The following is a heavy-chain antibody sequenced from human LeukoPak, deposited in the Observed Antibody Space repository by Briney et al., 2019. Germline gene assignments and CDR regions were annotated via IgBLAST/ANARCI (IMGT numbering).Heavy chain of an antibody. CDR3: ARGAIGGNLFYYYYMDV. V-gene: IGHV1-69*05. CDR1: GGTFSRYA. Sequence: ASVKVSCKASGGTFSRYAISWVRQAPGQGLEWMGGIIPMFGTANYAQKLQARVTITTDESTSTAYMGLSSLRSEDTAVYYCARGAIGGNLFYYYYMDVWGKGTTVTVSS. J-gene: IGHJ6*03. D-gene: IGHD4-23*01. CDR2: IIPMFGTA.